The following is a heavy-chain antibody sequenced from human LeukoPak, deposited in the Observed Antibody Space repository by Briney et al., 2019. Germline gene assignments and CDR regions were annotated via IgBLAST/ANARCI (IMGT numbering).Heavy chain of an antibody. CDR3: ARDPDGYGSSYYGMDV. CDR2: ISYDGSNK. J-gene: IGHJ6*02. CDR1: GFTFSSYA. V-gene: IGHV3-30-3*01. D-gene: IGHD3-10*01. Sequence: GGSLRLSCAASGFTFSSYAMHWVRQAPGKGLEWVAVISYDGSNKYYADSVKGRFTISRDNSKNTLYLQMNSLRAEDTAVYYCARDPDGYGSSYYGMDVWGQGTTVTVSS.